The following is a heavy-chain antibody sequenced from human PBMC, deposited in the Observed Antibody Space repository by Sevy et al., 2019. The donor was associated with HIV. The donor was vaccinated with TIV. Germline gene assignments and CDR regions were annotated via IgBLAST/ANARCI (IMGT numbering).Heavy chain of an antibody. CDR1: GFSFSTYA. D-gene: IGHD3-3*01. CDR3: GKVSIFGVGGFYDY. CDR2: ISGSGTST. Sequence: GGSLRLSYAASGFSFSTYAMTWVRQAPGKGLEWVSGISGSGTSTYYTDSVKGRFTISRDKSKNTVYLQMNNLRAEDTAVYYCGKVSIFGVGGFYDYWGQGTLVTVSS. J-gene: IGHJ4*02. V-gene: IGHV3-23*01.